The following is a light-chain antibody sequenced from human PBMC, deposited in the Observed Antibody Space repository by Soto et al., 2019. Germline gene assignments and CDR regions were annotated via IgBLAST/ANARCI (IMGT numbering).Light chain of an antibody. V-gene: IGKV3-11*01. CDR3: QQRHMWPIT. Sequence: EVVLTQSPVPVFLSPGDIAALSCRASQSFRGLLAWYQQKPGQAPRLLIYDAYNRATGIPPRFSGSGSGTDFTLTISSLEPEDSAVYYCQQRHMWPITFGQGTRLE. J-gene: IGKJ5*01. CDR1: QSFRGL. CDR2: DAY.